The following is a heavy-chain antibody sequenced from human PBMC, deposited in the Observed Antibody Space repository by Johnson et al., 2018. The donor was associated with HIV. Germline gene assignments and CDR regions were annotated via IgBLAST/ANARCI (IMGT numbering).Heavy chain of an antibody. CDR1: GFTFSDYS. D-gene: IGHD5-18*01. V-gene: IGHV3-11*04. CDR2: ISGSGSTI. CDR3: AREQWIQLWFDRTHDAFDI. J-gene: IGHJ3*02. Sequence: QVQLVESGGGLVKPGGSLRLSCAASGFTFSDYSMTWIRQAPGKGLEWVSYISGSGSTIYYADSVKGRFTISRDNSKNTLYLQMNSLRAEDTAVYYCAREQWIQLWFDRTHDAFDIWGQGTMVTVSS.